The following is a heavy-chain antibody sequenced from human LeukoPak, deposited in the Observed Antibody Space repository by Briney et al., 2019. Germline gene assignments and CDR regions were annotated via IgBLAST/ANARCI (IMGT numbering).Heavy chain of an antibody. D-gene: IGHD6-19*01. J-gene: IGHJ4*02. Sequence: GGSLRLSCAASGFTFSSYWMHWVRHAPGKGLVWVSRINSDGSSTSYADSVKGRFTISRDNAKNTLYLQMNSLRAEDTAVYYCARVTYSSGWYQFDYWGQGTLVTVSS. CDR3: ARVTYSSGWYQFDY. V-gene: IGHV3-74*01. CDR1: GFTFSSYW. CDR2: INSDGSST.